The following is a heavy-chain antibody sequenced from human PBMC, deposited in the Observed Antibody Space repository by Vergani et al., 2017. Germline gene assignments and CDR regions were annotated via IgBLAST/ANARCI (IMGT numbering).Heavy chain of an antibody. V-gene: IGHV3-74*01. CDR1: GFTFSSYW. Sequence: EVQLVESGGGLVQPGGSLRLSCAASGFTFSSYWMHWVRQAPGEGLVWVSRINSDGSSTSYADSVKGRFTISRDNAKNTLYLQMNSLRAEDTAVYYCARGASYYDFWSGHRGWFDPWGQGTLVTVSS. CDR3: ARGASYYDFWSGHRGWFDP. D-gene: IGHD3-3*01. J-gene: IGHJ5*02. CDR2: INSDGSST.